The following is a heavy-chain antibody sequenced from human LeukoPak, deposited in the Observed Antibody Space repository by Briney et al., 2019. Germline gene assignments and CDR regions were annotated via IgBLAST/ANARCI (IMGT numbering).Heavy chain of an antibody. CDR3: AKAPVTTCRGTYCYPFDY. Sequence: GGSLRLSCAASGFSFTTYWMGCVRQAPGKGLEWVSAISDSGNTYHADSVKGRFTISRDSSKNTLFLQMNRLRPEDAAVYYCAKAPVTTCRGTYCYPFDYWGQGTLVTVSS. CDR2: ISDSGNT. CDR1: GFSFTTYW. D-gene: IGHD2-21*01. J-gene: IGHJ4*02. V-gene: IGHV3-23*01.